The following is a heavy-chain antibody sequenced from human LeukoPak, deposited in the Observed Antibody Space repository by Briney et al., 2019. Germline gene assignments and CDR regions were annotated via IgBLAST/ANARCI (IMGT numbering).Heavy chain of an antibody. J-gene: IGHJ4*02. CDR3: AKDPSDLGGSGSNNYFDC. CDR2: ITYSSGYT. D-gene: IGHD3-10*01. V-gene: IGHV3-23*01. Sequence: GGSLRLSCAASGFTFSSDVMSWVRQAPGKGLEWVSGITYSSGYTYYADSVKGRFTISRDNSRNTLYLQMNSLRDEDTAVYYCAKDPSDLGGSGSNNYFDCWGQGTLVTVSS. CDR1: GFTFSSDV.